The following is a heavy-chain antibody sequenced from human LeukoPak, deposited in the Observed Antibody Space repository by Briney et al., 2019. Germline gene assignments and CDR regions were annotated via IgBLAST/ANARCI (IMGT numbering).Heavy chain of an antibody. D-gene: IGHD2-21*02. V-gene: IGHV3-23*01. J-gene: IGHJ4*02. CDR2: ISDSGGST. Sequence: GGSLRLSCAASGFTFSSYAMSWVRQAPGKGLEWVSAISDSGGSTYYADSVKGRFTISRDNSKNTLYLQMNSLRAEDTAVYYCAKDPVIEYCGGDCYLGGGPFDYWGQGTLVTVSS. CDR3: AKDPVIEYCGGDCYLGGGPFDY. CDR1: GFTFSSYA.